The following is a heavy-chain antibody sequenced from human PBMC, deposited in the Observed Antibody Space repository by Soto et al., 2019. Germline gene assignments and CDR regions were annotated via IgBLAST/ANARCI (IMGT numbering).Heavy chain of an antibody. CDR2: MSGSGDST. V-gene: IGHV3-23*01. Sequence: EVQLLESGGGLVQPGGSLRLSCAASAFTFSSSAMSWVRQAPGKGLEWVSAMSGSGDSTYYADSVKGRFTISRDNSRNTLYLQMKSLRAEDTAVYYCAKVQLWTIFDYWGQGTLVTVSS. J-gene: IGHJ4*02. CDR3: AKVQLWTIFDY. D-gene: IGHD1-1*01. CDR1: AFTFSSSA.